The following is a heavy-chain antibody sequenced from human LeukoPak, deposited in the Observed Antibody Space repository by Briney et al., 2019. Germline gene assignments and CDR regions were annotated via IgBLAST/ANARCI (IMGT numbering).Heavy chain of an antibody. CDR3: ARADSSGWYRDAFDI. V-gene: IGHV4-39*01. CDR2: IYYSGST. J-gene: IGHJ3*02. Sequence: PSETLSLTCTVSGGSISSYYWGWIRQPPGKGLEWIGSIYYSGSTYYNPSLKSRVTISVDTSKNQFSLKLSSVTAADTAVYYCARADSSGWYRDAFDIWGQGTMVTVSS. D-gene: IGHD6-19*01. CDR1: GGSISSYY.